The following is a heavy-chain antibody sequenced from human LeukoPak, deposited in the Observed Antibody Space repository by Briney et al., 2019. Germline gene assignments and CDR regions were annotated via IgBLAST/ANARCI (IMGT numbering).Heavy chain of an antibody. D-gene: IGHD3-22*01. J-gene: IGHJ4*02. Sequence: SETLSLTCTVSGGSISSSSYYWGWIRQPPGKGLEWIGSIYYSGSTYYNPSLKSRVTMSVDTSKNQFSLKLTSVTAADTAVYFCARDHLGYDSGGSRSYYFDYWGQGTLVTVSS. V-gene: IGHV4-39*07. CDR3: ARDHLGYDSGGSRSYYFDY. CDR1: GGSISSSSYY. CDR2: IYYSGST.